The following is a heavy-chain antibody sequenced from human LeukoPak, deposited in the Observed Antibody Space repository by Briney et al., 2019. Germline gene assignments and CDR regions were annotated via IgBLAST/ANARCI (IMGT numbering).Heavy chain of an antibody. CDR3: ARSLHYYGSGSSFGY. J-gene: IGHJ4*02. CDR1: GGSFSGYY. Sequence: SETLSLTCAVYGGSFSGYYWSWIRQPPGKGLEWIGEINHSGSTNYNPSLKSRVTISVDTSKNQFSLKLSSVTAADTAVYYCARSLHYYGSGSSFGYWGQGTLVTVSS. CDR2: INHSGST. D-gene: IGHD3-10*01. V-gene: IGHV4-34*01.